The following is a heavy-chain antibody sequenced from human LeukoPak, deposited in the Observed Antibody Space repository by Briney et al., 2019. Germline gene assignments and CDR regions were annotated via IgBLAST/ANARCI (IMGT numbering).Heavy chain of an antibody. CDR1: GFTFSSYA. J-gene: IGHJ4*02. D-gene: IGHD1-26*01. CDR3: AKDHLQWELDYFDY. CDR2: ISSGGGST. V-gene: IGHV3-23*01. Sequence: GGSLRLSRAASGFTFSSYAMSWVRQAPGKGLEWVSAISSGGGSTYYADSVKGRFTISRDNSKNTLYLQMNSLRAEDTAVYYCAKDHLQWELDYFDYWGQGTLVTVSS.